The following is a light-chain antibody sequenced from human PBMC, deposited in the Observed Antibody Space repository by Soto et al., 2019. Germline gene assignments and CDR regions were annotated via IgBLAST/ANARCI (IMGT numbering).Light chain of an antibody. CDR1: SSDVGSYNY. CDR3: GSYTTTSTYV. J-gene: IGLJ1*01. Sequence: QSVLTQPASVSGSPGQSITISCTGTSSDVGSYNYVSWYQQHPGKAPKLMAYDVSNRPSGVSNRFSGSKSGNTASLTISGLQAEDEADYYCGSYTTTSTYVFGPGTKVTVL. V-gene: IGLV2-14*01. CDR2: DVS.